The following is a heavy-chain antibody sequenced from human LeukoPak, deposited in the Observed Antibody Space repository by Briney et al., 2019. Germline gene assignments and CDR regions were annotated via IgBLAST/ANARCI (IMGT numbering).Heavy chain of an antibody. J-gene: IGHJ5*02. Sequence: PSETLSLTCTVSGGSISSSYYYWGWIRQPPGKGLEWIGEINHSGSTNYNPSLKSRVTISVDTSKNQFSLKLSSVTAADTAVYYCARGLRRITMVRGAANWFDPWGQGTLVTVSS. CDR2: INHSGST. D-gene: IGHD3-10*01. CDR3: ARGLRRITMVRGAANWFDP. CDR1: GGSISSSYYY. V-gene: IGHV4-39*07.